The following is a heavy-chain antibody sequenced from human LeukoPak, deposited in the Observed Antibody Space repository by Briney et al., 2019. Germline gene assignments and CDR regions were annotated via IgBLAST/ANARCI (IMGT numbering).Heavy chain of an antibody. D-gene: IGHD1-26*01. J-gene: IGHJ4*02. CDR2: TSGSGGST. V-gene: IGHV3-23*01. Sequence: GGSLRLSCAASGFTFSSYAMSWVRQAPGKGLEWVSGTSGSGGSTYYADSVKGRFTISRDNSKNTLYLQMNSPRAEDTAVYYCARTVGATLGGYFDYWGQGTLVTVSS. CDR3: ARTVGATLGGYFDY. CDR1: GFTFSSYA.